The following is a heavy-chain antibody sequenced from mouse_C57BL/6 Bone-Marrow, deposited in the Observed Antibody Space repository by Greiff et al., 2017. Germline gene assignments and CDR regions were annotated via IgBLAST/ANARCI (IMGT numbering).Heavy chain of an antibody. J-gene: IGHJ2*02. D-gene: IGHD4-1*01. CDR2: IRNKANGYTT. CDR3: ARWELGRNDY. CDR1: GFTFTDYY. V-gene: IGHV7-3*01. Sequence: EVQLVESGGGLVQPGGSLSLSCAASGFTFTDYYMSWVRQPPGKALEWLGFIRNKANGYTTEYSASVKGRFTISRDNSQSILYLQMNALRAEDSATYDCARWELGRNDYWGQGTSLTVSS.